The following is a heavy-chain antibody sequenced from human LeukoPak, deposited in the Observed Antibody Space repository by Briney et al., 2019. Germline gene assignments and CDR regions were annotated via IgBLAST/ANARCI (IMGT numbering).Heavy chain of an antibody. CDR2: MYYRGTT. CDR1: GGSISTTSYY. Sequence: PSETLSLTCTVSGGSISTTSYYWGWIRQSPGKGLEWIATMYYRGTTYYNPSLKSRVTISIDTSKDQLSLKLSSATAADTAVYYCARGGFIVPAASLGWFDPWGQGILVTVSS. V-gene: IGHV4-39*07. D-gene: IGHD2-2*01. J-gene: IGHJ5*02. CDR3: ARGGFIVPAASLGWFDP.